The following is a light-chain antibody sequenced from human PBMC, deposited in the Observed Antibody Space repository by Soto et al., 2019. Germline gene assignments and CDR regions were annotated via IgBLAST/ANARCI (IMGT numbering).Light chain of an antibody. J-gene: IGLJ2*01. CDR2: RNN. V-gene: IGLV1-47*01. CDR3: GGWDDSLSGPV. CDR1: SSNIGSNY. Sequence: QSVLTQPPSASGTPGQRVNISCSGSSSNIGSNYVYWYRQFPGTAPNLLIQRNNQRPSGVPARFSGSKSGTSASLAISGLRSEDEADYYCGGWDDSLSGPVFGGGTQLTVL.